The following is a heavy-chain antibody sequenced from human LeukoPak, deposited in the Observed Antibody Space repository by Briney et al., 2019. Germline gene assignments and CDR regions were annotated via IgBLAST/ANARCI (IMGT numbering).Heavy chain of an antibody. CDR1: GGSFSGYY. Sequence: SETLSLTCAVYGGSFSGYYWSWIRQPPGKGLEWIGEINHSGSTNYNPSLKSQVTISVDTSKNQFSLKLSSVTAADTAVYYCARGGIAAAGTDLDYWGQGTLVTVSS. J-gene: IGHJ4*02. CDR2: INHSGST. V-gene: IGHV4-34*01. CDR3: ARGGIAAAGTDLDY. D-gene: IGHD6-13*01.